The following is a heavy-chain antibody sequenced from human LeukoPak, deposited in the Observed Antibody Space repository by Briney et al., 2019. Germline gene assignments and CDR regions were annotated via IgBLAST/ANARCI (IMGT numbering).Heavy chain of an antibody. V-gene: IGHV3-7*01. CDR3: ARPAGWGSLAY. J-gene: IGHJ4*02. D-gene: IGHD7-27*01. CDR2: IKQDGSEK. CDR1: GFSFSTYC. Sequence: PGESLRLSCAASGFSFSTYCMTWVRQAPGKGLEWVANIKQDGSEKYYVDSVKGRFTISKANAMNSLYLQMNSLRAEDTAVYYCARPAGWGSLAYWGQGTLVTVSS.